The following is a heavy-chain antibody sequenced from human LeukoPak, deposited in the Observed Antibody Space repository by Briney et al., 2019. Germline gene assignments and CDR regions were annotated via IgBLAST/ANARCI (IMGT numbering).Heavy chain of an antibody. D-gene: IGHD6-19*01. CDR3: ARVNSGWYSLVIDY. CDR1: GYTFTSYA. CDR2: INAGNGNT. V-gene: IGHV1-3*01. Sequence: GASVKVSCKASGYTFTSYAMHWVRQAPGQRLEWMGWINAGNGNTKYSQKFQGRVTITRDTSASTAYMELSSLRSEDTAAYYCARVNSGWYSLVIDYWGQGTLVTVSS. J-gene: IGHJ4*02.